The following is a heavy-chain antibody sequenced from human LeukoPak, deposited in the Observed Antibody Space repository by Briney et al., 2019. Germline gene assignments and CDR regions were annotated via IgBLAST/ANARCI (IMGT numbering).Heavy chain of an antibody. V-gene: IGHV1-2*02. CDR3: AHLRSDQWLVDY. D-gene: IGHD6-19*01. J-gene: IGHJ4*02. CDR1: GYTFTRYY. CDR2: INPNSGGT. Sequence: ASVKVSCKASGYTFTRYYMHWVRQAPGQGLEWMGWINPNSGGTNYAQKFQGRVTMTRDTSISTAYMELSRLRSDDTAVYYCAHLRSDQWLVDYWGQGTLVTVSS.